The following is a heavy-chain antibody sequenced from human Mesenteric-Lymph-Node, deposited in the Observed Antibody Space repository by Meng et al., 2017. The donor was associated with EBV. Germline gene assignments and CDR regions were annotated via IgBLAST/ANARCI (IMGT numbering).Heavy chain of an antibody. Sequence: QITLKESGPTLMRPTQTLTLTGTLSGFSLSTSGVGVGWIRQPPGKALEWLALIYWDDDRRYNPSLRSRLAIRKDTSRNRVVLTMTNMDPVDTATYYCAHRPNIVATNYYFDYWGQGTLVTVSS. D-gene: IGHD5-12*01. CDR3: AHRPNIVATNYYFDY. J-gene: IGHJ4*02. V-gene: IGHV2-5*02. CDR2: IYWDDDR. CDR1: GFSLSTSGVG.